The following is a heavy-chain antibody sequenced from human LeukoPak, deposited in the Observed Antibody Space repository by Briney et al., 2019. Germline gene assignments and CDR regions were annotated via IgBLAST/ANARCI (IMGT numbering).Heavy chain of an antibody. J-gene: IGHJ4*02. D-gene: IGHD3-22*01. CDR2: LGGSGGTT. V-gene: IGHV3-23*01. CDR1: GITLSNYG. Sequence: GGSLRLSCAVSGITLSNYGMSRVRQAPGKGLEWVAGLGGSGGTTIYADSVKGRFTISRDNRKNTLYLQMNSLRAEDTAVYFCAKRGVVIRVILVGFHKEAYYFDSWGQGALVTVSS. CDR3: AKRGVVIRVILVGFHKEAYYFDS.